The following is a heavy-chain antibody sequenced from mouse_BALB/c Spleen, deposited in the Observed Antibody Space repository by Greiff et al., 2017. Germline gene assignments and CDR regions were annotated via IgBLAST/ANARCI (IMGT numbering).Heavy chain of an antibody. CDR2: IWSGGST. D-gene: IGHD3-1*01. CDR1: GFSLTSYG. V-gene: IGHV2-2*02. J-gene: IGHJ3*01. Sequence: VHLQQSGPGLVQPSQSLSITCTVSGFSLTSYGVHWVRQSPGKGLEWLGVIWSGGSTDYNAAFISRLSISKDNSKSQVFFKMNSLQANDTAIYYCARKDSAWCAYWGQGTLVTVSA. CDR3: ARKDSAWCAY.